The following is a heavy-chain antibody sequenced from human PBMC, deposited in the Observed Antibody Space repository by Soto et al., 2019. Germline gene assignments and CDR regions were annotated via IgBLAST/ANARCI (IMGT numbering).Heavy chain of an antibody. D-gene: IGHD6-13*01. J-gene: IGHJ3*02. CDR2: IYYSGST. CDR3: ARDSLGLIAAARTRSDAFDI. CDR1: GGSISSYY. Sequence: SETLSLTCTVSGGSISSYYWSWIRQPPGKGLEWIGYIYYSGSTNYNPSLKSRVTISVDTPKNQFSLKLSSVTAADTAVYYCARDSLGLIAAARTRSDAFDISGQATMVTVSS. V-gene: IGHV4-59*01.